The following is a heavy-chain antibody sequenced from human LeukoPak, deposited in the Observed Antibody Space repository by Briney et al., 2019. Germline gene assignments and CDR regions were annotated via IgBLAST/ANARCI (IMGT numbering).Heavy chain of an antibody. Sequence: GGSLRLSCAASGFTFSSYSMNWVRQAPGKGLERVSYISSSSTIYYADSVKGRFTISRDNAKNSLYLQMNSLRAEDTAVYYCAREGGYSYGSPDYWGQGTLVTVSS. D-gene: IGHD5-18*01. CDR1: GFTFSSYS. CDR2: ISSSSTI. V-gene: IGHV3-48*01. CDR3: AREGGYSYGSPDY. J-gene: IGHJ4*02.